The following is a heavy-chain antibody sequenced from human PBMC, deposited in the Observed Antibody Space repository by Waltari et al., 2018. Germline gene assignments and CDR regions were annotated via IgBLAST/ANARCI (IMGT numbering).Heavy chain of an antibody. CDR3: ARDHSLAVAGTGGNWFDP. Sequence: QGQLVRSRAQEKKPGSSEKVSCKASGGTLSTYAINWVRQTPGQGLEWMGGIIPMFDTVNYAQKFQGRVTFTADESTSTAYIELSSLKSEDTAVYYCARDHSLAVAGTGGNWFDPWGQGTLVTVSS. CDR1: GGTLSTYA. D-gene: IGHD6-19*01. J-gene: IGHJ5*02. V-gene: IGHV1-69*01. CDR2: IIPMFDTV.